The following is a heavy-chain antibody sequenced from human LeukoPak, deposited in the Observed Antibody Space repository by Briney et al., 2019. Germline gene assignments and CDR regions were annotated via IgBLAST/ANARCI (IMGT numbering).Heavy chain of an antibody. D-gene: IGHD2/OR15-2a*01. V-gene: IGHV4-4*07. CDR2: IHTSGSP. Sequence: PSETLSLTCTVSGGSISSYYWSWIRQPAGKGLEWIGHIHTSGSPNYNPSLSSRVTMSVDTSKNQFSLNLNSVTAADTAVYHCATLRSIYCNTVSCPNWFDPWGQGTLVTVSS. J-gene: IGHJ5*02. CDR1: GGSISSYY. CDR3: ATLRSIYCNTVSCPNWFDP.